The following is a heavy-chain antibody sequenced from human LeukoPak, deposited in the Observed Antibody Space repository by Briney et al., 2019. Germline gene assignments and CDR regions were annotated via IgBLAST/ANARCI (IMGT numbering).Heavy chain of an antibody. CDR1: GYTFTIYY. CDR3: ARDIYYDSSGYANTPIDY. Sequence: ASVKVSFKASGYTFTIYYMHWVRQAPGQGLEWMGIINPSGGSTSYAQKFQGRVTMTRDTSTSTVYMELSSLRSEDTAVYYCARDIYYDSSGYANTPIDYWGQGTLVTVSS. D-gene: IGHD3-22*01. V-gene: IGHV1-46*01. J-gene: IGHJ4*02. CDR2: INPSGGST.